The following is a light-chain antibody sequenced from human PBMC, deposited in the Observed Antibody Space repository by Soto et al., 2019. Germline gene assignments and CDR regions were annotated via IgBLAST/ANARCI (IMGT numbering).Light chain of an antibody. CDR2: AAS. V-gene: IGKV1-27*01. CDR1: QGISNY. J-gene: IGKJ1*01. Sequence: DIQMTQSPSSLSTSVGDRVTISCRASQGISNYLAWYQQKAGEVPKLLIYAASTLQSGVPSRFSGSGSGTDSTLIINSLQSLDVATSYYQIYNSAPWTFGPGTKVEIK. CDR3: QIYNSAPWT.